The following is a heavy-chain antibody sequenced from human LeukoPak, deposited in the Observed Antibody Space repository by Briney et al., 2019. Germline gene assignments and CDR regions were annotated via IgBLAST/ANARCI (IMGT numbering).Heavy chain of an antibody. J-gene: IGHJ5*02. CDR2: INPNSGGT. V-gene: IGHV1-2*02. Sequence: GASVKVSCKASGYTSTGYYMHWVRQAPGQGLEWMGWINPNSGGTNYAQKFQGRVTMTRDTSISTAYMELSRLRSDDTAVYYRARGLPIRGVQPRFDPWGQGTLVTVSS. CDR1: GYTSTGYY. D-gene: IGHD3-10*01. CDR3: ARGLPIRGVQPRFDP.